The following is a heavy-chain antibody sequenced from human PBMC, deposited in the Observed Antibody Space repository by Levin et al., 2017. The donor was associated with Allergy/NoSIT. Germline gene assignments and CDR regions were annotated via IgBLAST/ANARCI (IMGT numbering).Heavy chain of an antibody. CDR2: IYASADSI. V-gene: IGHV3-23*01. D-gene: IGHD5-12*01. CDR1: GFTFSSYA. J-gene: IGHJ4*02. Sequence: GGSLRLSCAASGFTFSSYAMSWVRQAPGKGLEWVSAIYASADSIYYSDSVKGRFTISKDSSKNTLYLHMNSLRADDTAVYYCARSSRGYGTFDYWGQGTLVTVSS. CDR3: ARSSRGYGTFDY.